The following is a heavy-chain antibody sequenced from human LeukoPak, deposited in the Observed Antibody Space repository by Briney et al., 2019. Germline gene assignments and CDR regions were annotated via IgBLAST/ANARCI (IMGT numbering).Heavy chain of an antibody. CDR2: ISAYNGNT. CDR1: GYTFTSYY. V-gene: IGHV1-18*04. D-gene: IGHD3-22*01. J-gene: IGHJ4*02. Sequence: ASVKVSCKASGYTFTSYYMHWVRQAPGQGLEWMGWISAYNGNTNYAQKLQDRVTMTTDTSTNTAYMELRSLRSDDTAVYYCARANSAYYYQSMVDYWGQGTLVTVSS. CDR3: ARANSAYYYQSMVDY.